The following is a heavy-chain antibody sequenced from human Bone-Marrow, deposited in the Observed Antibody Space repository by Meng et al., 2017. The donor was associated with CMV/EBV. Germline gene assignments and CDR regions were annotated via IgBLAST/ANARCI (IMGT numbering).Heavy chain of an antibody. V-gene: IGHV3-23*01. J-gene: IGHJ4*02. D-gene: IGHD3-10*01. Sequence: LSCAASGFTFGTYGMSWVRQAPGMGLKWVSSVGVAAGSTFYADSVKGRFTISRDNSRNMMFLQMNSLRVDDTAIYYCTNWARVSSGDCWGQGTLVTVSS. CDR1: GFTFGTYG. CDR2: VGVAAGST. CDR3: TNWARVSSGDC.